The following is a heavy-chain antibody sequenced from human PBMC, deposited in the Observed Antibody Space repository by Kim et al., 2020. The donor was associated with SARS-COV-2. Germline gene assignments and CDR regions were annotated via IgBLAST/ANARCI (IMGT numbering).Heavy chain of an antibody. Sequence: GGSLRLSCAASGFTFSSYAMSWVRQAPGKGLEWVSAILGSGGSTYYVDSVKGRFTMSRDNSKNTLYLQMNSLRAEDTAVYYCAKDRKNRYDFWSGSRCLFDYWGQGTLVTVSS. CDR3: AKDRKNRYDFWSGSRCLFDY. CDR2: ILGSGGST. CDR1: GFTFSSYA. D-gene: IGHD3-3*01. V-gene: IGHV3-23*01. J-gene: IGHJ4*02.